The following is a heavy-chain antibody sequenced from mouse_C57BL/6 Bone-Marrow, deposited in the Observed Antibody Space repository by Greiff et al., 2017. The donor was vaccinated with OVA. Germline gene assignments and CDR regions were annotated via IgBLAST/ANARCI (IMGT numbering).Heavy chain of an antibody. CDR3: ARGGLLRPWYFDV. CDR2: INPSSGYT. D-gene: IGHD2-3*01. V-gene: IGHV1-54*01. CDR1: GYAFTNYL. Sequence: VQLQQSGAELVRPGTSVKVSCKASGYAFTNYLIEWVKQRPGQGLEWIGYINPSSGYTKYNQKFKGKATLTADKSSSTAYMELRSLTSEDSAVYFCARGGLLRPWYFDVWGTGTTVTVSS. J-gene: IGHJ1*03.